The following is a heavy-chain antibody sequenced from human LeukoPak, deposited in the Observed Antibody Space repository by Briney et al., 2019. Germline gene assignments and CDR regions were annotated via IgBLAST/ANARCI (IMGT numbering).Heavy chain of an antibody. CDR1: GGSISSYY. V-gene: IGHV4-59*01. J-gene: IGHJ5*02. CDR3: ARARRDGYTIDWFDP. CDR2: IYDSGST. D-gene: IGHD5-24*01. Sequence: PSETLSLTCTVSGGSISSYYWSWIRQPPGKGLEWIGYIYDSGSTNYNPSLKSRVTISVGTSKNQFSLKLSSVTAADTAVYYCARARRDGYTIDWFDPWGQGTLVTVSS.